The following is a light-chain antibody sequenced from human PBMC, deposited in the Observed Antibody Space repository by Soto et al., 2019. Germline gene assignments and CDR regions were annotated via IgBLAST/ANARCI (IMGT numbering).Light chain of an antibody. CDR3: QESSTTPAFT. CDR2: AAT. CDR1: HSVASY. J-gene: IGKJ3*01. V-gene: IGKV1-39*01. Sequence: DIQMTQSPSSLSASVGDRVTITCRASHSVASYFNWFQQRPGKAPSLLIYAATTLHTGVPSRFSGSRSGTNFTLTISRLQPEEFATYYCQESSTTPAFTFGPGT.